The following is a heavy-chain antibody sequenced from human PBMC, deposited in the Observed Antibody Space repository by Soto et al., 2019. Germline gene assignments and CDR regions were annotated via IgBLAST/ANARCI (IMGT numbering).Heavy chain of an antibody. J-gene: IGHJ4*02. Sequence: GGSLRLSCAASEFTFTNAWLSWVRQAPGKGLEWVGRIKSKTDGGTTDYAAPVKGRFTISRDDSKNTLHLQMNSLKTEDTAVYYCSTDRGSDYGFDYWGQGTLVTVSS. V-gene: IGHV3-15*01. CDR3: STDRGSDYGFDY. CDR1: EFTFTNAW. CDR2: IKSKTDGGTT. D-gene: IGHD5-12*01.